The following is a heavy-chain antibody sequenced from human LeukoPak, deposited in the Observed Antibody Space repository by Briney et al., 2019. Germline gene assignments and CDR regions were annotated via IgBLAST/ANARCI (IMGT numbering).Heavy chain of an antibody. CDR2: INHSGST. CDR1: GGSISSSFYY. J-gene: IGHJ5*02. Sequence: SETLSLTCTVSGGSISSSFYYWSWIRQPPGKGLEWIGEINHSGSTNYNPSLKSRVTISVDTSKNQFSLKLSSVTAADTAVYYCARGKRNYYGSGTSRFDPWGQGTLVAVSS. V-gene: IGHV4-39*07. D-gene: IGHD3-10*01. CDR3: ARGKRNYYGSGTSRFDP.